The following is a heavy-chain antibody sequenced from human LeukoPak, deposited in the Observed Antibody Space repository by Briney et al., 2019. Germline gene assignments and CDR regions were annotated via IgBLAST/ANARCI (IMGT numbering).Heavy chain of an antibody. CDR2: ISGLGDRT. J-gene: IGHJ4*03. Sequence: GGSLRLSCAASGFSFSSYAMTWARQIPGQGLEWVSSISGLGDRTYYADSVKGRFIIFRDNSNDTLDLQMNNLREDDTAVFYCSEWGVGSVGYFEYWGQGTLVTVSS. D-gene: IGHD1-26*01. V-gene: IGHV3-23*01. CDR3: SEWGVGSVGYFEY. CDR1: GFSFSSYA.